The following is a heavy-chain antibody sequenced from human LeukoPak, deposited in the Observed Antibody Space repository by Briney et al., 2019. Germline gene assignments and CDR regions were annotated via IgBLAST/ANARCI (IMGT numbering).Heavy chain of an antibody. V-gene: IGHV5-51*01. J-gene: IGHJ3*02. Sequence: GESLKISCQSSGYSFTDYWIVWVRQVPGKGLEWMGIISPLHSDSRYSPSFQGQVTISVDKFISTAYLQWSSLKASDTAMYYCARDRLYHSFDIWGQGTMVTVSS. CDR2: ISPLHSDS. CDR3: ARDRLYHSFDI. CDR1: GYSFTDYW. D-gene: IGHD3-16*01.